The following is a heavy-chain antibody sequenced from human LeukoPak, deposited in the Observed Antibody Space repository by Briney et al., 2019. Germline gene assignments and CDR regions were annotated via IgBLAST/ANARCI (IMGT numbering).Heavy chain of an antibody. D-gene: IGHD3-10*01. J-gene: IGHJ4*02. CDR3: ARSAVRGVACDY. CDR2: ISTSSRST. V-gene: IGHV3-48*01. CDR1: GFTFSGFS. Sequence: GGSLRLSCTASGFTFSGFSMHWVRQAPGKGLEWLSYISTSSRSTYYADSVKGRFTISRDNAKNTLFLDMHSLRPGDSAVYCCARSAVRGVACDYWGQGTLVTVSS.